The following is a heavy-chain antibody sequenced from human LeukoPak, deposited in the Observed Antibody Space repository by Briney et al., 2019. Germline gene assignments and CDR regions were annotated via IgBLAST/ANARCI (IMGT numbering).Heavy chain of an antibody. CDR3: ARAQLWLGWFDP. Sequence: EASVKVSCKASGYTFTSYYMHWVRQAPGQGLEWMGIINPSGGSTSYAQKFQGRVTMTRDTSTSTVYMELSSLRTEDAAVYYCARAQLWLGWFDPWGQGTLVTVSS. CDR2: INPSGGST. J-gene: IGHJ5*02. CDR1: GYTFTSYY. V-gene: IGHV1-46*01. D-gene: IGHD5-18*01.